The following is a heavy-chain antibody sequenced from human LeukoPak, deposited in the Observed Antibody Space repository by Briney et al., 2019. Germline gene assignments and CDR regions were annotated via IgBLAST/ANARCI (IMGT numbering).Heavy chain of an antibody. CDR2: IRYDGSNK. CDR3: AKDLGPVALSGGDY. CDR1: GFTFSSYG. Sequence: PGGSLRLSCAASGFTFSSYGMHWVRQAPGRWLEWVAFIRYDGSNKYYADSVKGRFTISRDNSKNTLYLQMNSLRPDDTAVYYCAKDLGPVALSGGDYWGQGTLVTVSS. D-gene: IGHD6-19*01. J-gene: IGHJ4*02. V-gene: IGHV3-30*02.